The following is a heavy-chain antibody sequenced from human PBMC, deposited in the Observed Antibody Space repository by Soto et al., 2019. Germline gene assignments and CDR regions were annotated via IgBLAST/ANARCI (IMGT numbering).Heavy chain of an antibody. V-gene: IGHV4-39*01. CDR3: ARMTYYDFWSGYYMPHYYYGMDV. CDR2: IYYSGST. J-gene: IGHJ6*02. D-gene: IGHD3-3*01. CDR1: GGSISSSSYY. Sequence: QLQLQESGPGLVKPSETLSLTCTVSGGSISSSSYYWGWIRQPPGKGLEWIGSIYYSGSTYYNPSLKSRVTISVDTSKNQFSLKLSSVTAADTAVYYCARMTYYDFWSGYYMPHYYYGMDVWGQGTTVTVSS.